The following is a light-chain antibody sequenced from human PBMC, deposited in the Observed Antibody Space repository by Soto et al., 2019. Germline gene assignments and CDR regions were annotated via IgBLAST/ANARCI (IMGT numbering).Light chain of an antibody. Sequence: EIVLTQSPGTLSLSPGERATLSCRASQSVSSSYLAWYQQKPGQAPRLLIYGASSRDTGIPDRFSGSGSGTDFTLTISRLEHEEFAVYYCHQYGSSLLFTFGPGTKVDIK. V-gene: IGKV3-20*01. J-gene: IGKJ3*01. CDR3: HQYGSSLLFT. CDR1: QSVSSSY. CDR2: GAS.